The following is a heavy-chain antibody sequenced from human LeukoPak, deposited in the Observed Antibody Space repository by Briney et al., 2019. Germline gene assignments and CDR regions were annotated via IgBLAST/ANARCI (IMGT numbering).Heavy chain of an antibody. V-gene: IGHV3-23*01. CDR1: GCTFSSYA. CDR3: AKYGAKSYYYDSSGYYSFDY. CDR2: ISGSGGST. Sequence: GGSLRLSCAASGCTFSSYAMNWVRPAPGKGLEWVSAISGSGGSTYYADSVKGRFTITRDNSKNTLYLHMNSLRAEDTAVYYCAKYGAKSYYYDSSGYYSFDYWGQGTLVTVSS. J-gene: IGHJ4*02. D-gene: IGHD3-22*01.